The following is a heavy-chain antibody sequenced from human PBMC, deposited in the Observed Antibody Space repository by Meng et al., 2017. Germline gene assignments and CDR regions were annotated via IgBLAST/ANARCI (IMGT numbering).Heavy chain of an antibody. D-gene: IGHD3-22*01. CDR1: GFTFDDYG. J-gene: IGHJ5*02. V-gene: IGHV3-20*03. Sequence: EGQLVAFGWVGVRPGGSLGPSLAASGFTFDDYGMSWVRQAPGKGLEWVSGINWNGGSTGYADSVKGRFTISRDNAKNSLYLQMNSLRAEDTALYYCARGDSSGYYGWFDPWGQGTLVTVSS. CDR2: INWNGGST. CDR3: ARGDSSGYYGWFDP.